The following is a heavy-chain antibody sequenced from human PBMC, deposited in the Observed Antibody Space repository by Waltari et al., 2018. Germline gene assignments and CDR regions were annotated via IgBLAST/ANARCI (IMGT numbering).Heavy chain of an antibody. Sequence: QVQLQQWGAGLLKPSETLSLTCAVYGGSFSGYYWSWIRPPPGKGLEWIGEINHSGSTNYNPSLKSRVTISVDTSKNQFSLKLSSVTAADTAVYYCARGLVGNYYYYYYYMDVWGKGTTVTVSS. J-gene: IGHJ6*03. CDR2: INHSGST. V-gene: IGHV4-34*01. D-gene: IGHD1-7*01. CDR3: ARGLVGNYYYYYYYMDV. CDR1: GGSFSGYY.